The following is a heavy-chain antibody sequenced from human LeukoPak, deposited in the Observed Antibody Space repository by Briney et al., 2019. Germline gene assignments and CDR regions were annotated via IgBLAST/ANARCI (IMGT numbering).Heavy chain of an antibody. CDR1: RYPLTGYY. J-gene: IGHJ5*02. CDR2: ITPNSGGT. Sequence: GASVKVSRKASRYPLTGYYMRWVRHAPGQGLEWVGWITPNSGGTNYAPKFQGRVPMTRGTSISTAYMKLSRLRSDDTAVYYCASVEAGAGKNWFDPWGQGTLVTVSS. V-gene: IGHV1-2*02. D-gene: IGHD6-19*01. CDR3: ASVEAGAGKNWFDP.